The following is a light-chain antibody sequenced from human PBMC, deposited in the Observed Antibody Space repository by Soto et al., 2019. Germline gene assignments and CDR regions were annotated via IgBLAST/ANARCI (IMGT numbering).Light chain of an antibody. CDR1: QSVSSN. CDR3: HQRQSWPRT. CDR2: DAS. Sequence: ALTQSPGTLSSSPGERATLSCRASQSVSSNYLAWYQQKPGQAPRLLIYDASNRAAGIPARFSASGSGTDFTLTISDVQPEDFALYYCHQRQSWPRTFGQGTKVDIK. J-gene: IGKJ1*01. V-gene: IGKV3-11*01.